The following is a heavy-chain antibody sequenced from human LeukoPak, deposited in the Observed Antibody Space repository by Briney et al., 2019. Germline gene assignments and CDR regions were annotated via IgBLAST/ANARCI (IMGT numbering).Heavy chain of an antibody. CDR1: GGSFSGYY. Sequence: PSDTLALTCAVYGGSFSGYYWSWIRQPPGKGLEWIGEINHSGSTNYNPSLKSRVTISVDTSKNQFSLKLSSVTAADTAVYYCARGHYYGSGREFDYWGQGTLVTVSS. D-gene: IGHD3-10*01. CDR2: INHSGST. V-gene: IGHV4-34*01. J-gene: IGHJ4*02. CDR3: ARGHYYGSGREFDY.